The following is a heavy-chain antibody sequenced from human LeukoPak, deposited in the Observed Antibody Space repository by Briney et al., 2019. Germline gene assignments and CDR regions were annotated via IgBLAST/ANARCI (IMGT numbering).Heavy chain of an antibody. CDR3: ARGIWSARTVDYYLDS. Sequence: GASVKVSCKASGYTFSNYAIHWVRQAPGQRFEWMGWINAGNGHTKYSQNFQGRVTITRDSSARTVYMELSSLTSEDTAVYYCARGIWSARTVDYYLDSWGQGTLVTVSS. J-gene: IGHJ4*02. D-gene: IGHD2-21*01. V-gene: IGHV1-3*01. CDR1: GYTFSNYA. CDR2: INAGNGHT.